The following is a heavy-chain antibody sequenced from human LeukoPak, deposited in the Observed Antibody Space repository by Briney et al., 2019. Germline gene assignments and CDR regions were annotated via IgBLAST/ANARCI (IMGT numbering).Heavy chain of an antibody. D-gene: IGHD3-10*01. J-gene: IGHJ4*02. V-gene: IGHV1-2*02. CDR1: GYTFTGYY. CDR2: INPNSGGT. CDR3: ARVYGSGSPPDY. Sequence: ASVKVSCKASGYTFTGYYMHWVRQAPGQGLEWMGWINPNSGGTNYAQKFQGRVTMTRDTSIGTAYMELSRLRSDDTAVYYCARVYGSGSPPDYWGQGTLVTVSP.